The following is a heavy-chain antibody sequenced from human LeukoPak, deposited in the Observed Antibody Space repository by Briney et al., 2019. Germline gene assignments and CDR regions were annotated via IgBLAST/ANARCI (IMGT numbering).Heavy chain of an antibody. CDR2: MNHNSGNT. Sequence: ASVNVSCKASEYTFTSYDINWVRQATGQGLGWMGWMNHNSGNTGYAQKFQGRVTMTRNTSISTAYIELSSLRSEDTAVHYCAMAAAGTHQSKSDTWGQRTLVTVSS. J-gene: IGHJ5*02. CDR1: EYTFTSYD. D-gene: IGHD6-13*01. V-gene: IGHV1-8*01. CDR3: AMAAAGTHQSKSDT.